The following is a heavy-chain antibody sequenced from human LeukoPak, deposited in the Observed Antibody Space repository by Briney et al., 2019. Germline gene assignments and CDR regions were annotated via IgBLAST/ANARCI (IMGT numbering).Heavy chain of an antibody. Sequence: GGSLRLSCAASGNYWMHWVRQAPGKGLVWVSRINSDGRSTSYADSVKGRFTISRDNAENTLYLQMNSLRAEDTAVYYCVRGGSTHFQHWGHGTLVTVSS. J-gene: IGHJ1*01. CDR3: VRGGSTHFQH. V-gene: IGHV3-74*01. D-gene: IGHD3-16*01. CDR1: GNYW. CDR2: INSDGRST.